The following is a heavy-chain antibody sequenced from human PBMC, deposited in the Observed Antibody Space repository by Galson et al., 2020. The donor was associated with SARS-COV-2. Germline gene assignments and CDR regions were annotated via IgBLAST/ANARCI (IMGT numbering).Heavy chain of an antibody. Sequence: GGSLRLSCAASGFTLSTCGMHWVRQAPGKGLEWVAIIWYDGSNEYYSDSVRGRFTASRDNSKNTIYLQMNSLRAEDTAVYYCARGHEYLEWAIAVWAQGTTVTVSS. CDR1: GFTLSTCG. J-gene: IGHJ6*02. V-gene: IGHV3-33*01. D-gene: IGHD2-2*01. CDR3: ARGHEYLEWAIAV. CDR2: IWYDGSNE.